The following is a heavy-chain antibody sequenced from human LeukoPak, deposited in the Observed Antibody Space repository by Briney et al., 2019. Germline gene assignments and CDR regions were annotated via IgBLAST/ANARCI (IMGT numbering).Heavy chain of an antibody. CDR1: GGSISSSNYY. CDR2: INHSGRT. D-gene: IGHD2-21*01. Sequence: KPSETLSLTCTVSGGSISSSNYYWGWIRQPPGKGLEWIGSINHSGRTYYNPSLKSRVTISVDTSKGQFSLSLSSVTAADTAVYYCARLQFHDSDGDDQWGQGTLVTVSS. CDR3: ARLQFHDSDGDDQ. J-gene: IGHJ4*02. V-gene: IGHV4-39*01.